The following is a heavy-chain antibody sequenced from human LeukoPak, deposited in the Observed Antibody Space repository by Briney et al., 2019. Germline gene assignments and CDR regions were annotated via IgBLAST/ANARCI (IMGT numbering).Heavy chain of an antibody. J-gene: IGHJ4*02. CDR1: GGSISSSNW. CDR2: IYHSGST. D-gene: IGHD3-22*01. Sequence: PSETLSLTCAVSGGSISSSNWWSWVRQPPGKGLEWIGEIYHSGSTNYNPSLKSRVTISVDTSKNQFSLKLSSVTAADTAVYYCARGSPRITMIVVVITSPKFDYWGQGTLVTVSS. V-gene: IGHV4-4*02. CDR3: ARGSPRITMIVVVITSPKFDY.